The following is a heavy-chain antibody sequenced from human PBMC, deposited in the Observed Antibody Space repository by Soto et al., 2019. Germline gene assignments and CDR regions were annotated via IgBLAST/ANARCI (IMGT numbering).Heavy chain of an antibody. Sequence: GGSLRLSCAASVLTFSDHNMIWFRQAPGKGPEWLSYIGSSGSPIYYADFVKGRFTISRDNAKNSLYLQMNSLTDADTSVYYCARDQNWSDAAWGQGTLVTVSS. CDR3: ARDQNWSDAA. V-gene: IGHV3-48*02. D-gene: IGHD3-3*01. CDR2: IGSSGSPI. CDR1: VLTFSDHN. J-gene: IGHJ4*02.